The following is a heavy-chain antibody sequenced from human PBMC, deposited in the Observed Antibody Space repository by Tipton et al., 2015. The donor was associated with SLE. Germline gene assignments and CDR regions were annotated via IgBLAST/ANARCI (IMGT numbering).Heavy chain of an antibody. V-gene: IGHV3-21*01. CDR2: ISSSSSYI. J-gene: IGHJ4*02. CDR1: GFTFSSYS. CDR3: ARDAGYSGYAQ. Sequence: SLRLSCAASGFTFSSYSMNWVRQAPGKGLEWVSSISSSSSYIYYADSVKGRLTISRDNAKNSLYLQMNSLRAEDTAVYYCARDAGYSGYAQWGQGTLVTVSS. D-gene: IGHD5-12*01.